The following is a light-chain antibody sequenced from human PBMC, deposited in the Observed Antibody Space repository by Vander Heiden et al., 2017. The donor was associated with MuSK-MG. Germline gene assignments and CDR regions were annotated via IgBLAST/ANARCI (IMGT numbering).Light chain of an antibody. CDR2: GAS. V-gene: IGKV3-15*01. CDR1: QSVSSN. J-gene: IGKJ1*01. CDR3: QLDKNWSPWT. Sequence: EIVMTQSPATLSVSPGERATLSCRASQSVSSNLAWYQQKPGQAPRLLIYGASTRDTGIPARFSGSWYGTEFTLTISSRQSEDFAIYYCQLDKNWSPWTFGQGTKVEIK.